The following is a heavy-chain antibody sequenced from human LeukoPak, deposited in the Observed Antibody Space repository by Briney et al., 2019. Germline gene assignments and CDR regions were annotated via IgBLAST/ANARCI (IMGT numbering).Heavy chain of an antibody. J-gene: IGHJ4*02. Sequence: GGSLRLSCAASGFSFSSYGMHWVRQAPGKGLEWVAVIWYDGSNKYYADSVKGRFTISRDNSKNTLYLQMNSLRAEDTAVYYCARGVKRGLDYQKSYWGQGTLVTVSS. D-gene: IGHD2-2*01. CDR1: GFSFSSYG. CDR3: ARGVKRGLDYQKSY. V-gene: IGHV3-33*08. CDR2: IWYDGSNK.